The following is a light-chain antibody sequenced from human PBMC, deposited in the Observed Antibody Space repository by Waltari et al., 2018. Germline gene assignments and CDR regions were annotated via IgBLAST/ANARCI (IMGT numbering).Light chain of an antibody. CDR2: GAS. CDR1: QTVPGSW. Sequence: CRASQTVPGSWVTWDQQKPGQAPRLLSYGASNRAPGIPDRFSGSGSGTDFTLTISRLEPEDSAVYYCQQYDGSVVTFGGGTKVEIK. J-gene: IGKJ4*01. V-gene: IGKV3-20*01. CDR3: QQYDGSVVT.